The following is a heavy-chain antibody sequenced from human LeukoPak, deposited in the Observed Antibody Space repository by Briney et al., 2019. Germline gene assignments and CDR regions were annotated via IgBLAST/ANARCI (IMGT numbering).Heavy chain of an antibody. CDR1: GGSISSYY. D-gene: IGHD3-9*01. CDR3: ARGTPFDRAYDY. J-gene: IGHJ4*02. V-gene: IGHV4-59*01. Sequence: SETLSLTCTVSGGSISSYYWSWIRQPPGKGLEWIGYIYYSGSTNYNPSLKSRVTISVDASKNQFSLKLSSVTAADTAVYYCARGTPFDRAYDYWGQGTLVTVSS. CDR2: IYYSGST.